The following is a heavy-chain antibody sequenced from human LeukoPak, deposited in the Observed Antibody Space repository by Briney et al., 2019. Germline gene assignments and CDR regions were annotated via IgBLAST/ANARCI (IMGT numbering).Heavy chain of an antibody. Sequence: GESLQISCKGSGYSFTSYWISWVRQMPGKGLEWMGRIDPSDSYTNYSPSFQGHVSMSADKSISTAYLQWSSLKASDTAMYYCARLGQQLVPVDYWGQGTLVTVSS. CDR3: ARLGQQLVPVDY. J-gene: IGHJ4*02. D-gene: IGHD6-6*01. V-gene: IGHV5-10-1*01. CDR2: IDPSDSYT. CDR1: GYSFTSYW.